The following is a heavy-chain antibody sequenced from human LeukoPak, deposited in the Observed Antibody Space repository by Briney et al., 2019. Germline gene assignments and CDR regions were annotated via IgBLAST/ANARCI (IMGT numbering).Heavy chain of an antibody. CDR2: IYPGDSDT. CDR1: GYSFTSYW. J-gene: IGHJ4*02. Sequence: GESLKISCKGSGYSFTSYWIGWVRQMPGKGLEWMGIIYPGDSDTRYSPSFQGQVTISADKSISTAYLQWSSLKASDTAMYYCARQVAPLIDTAMVTNYFDCWGQGTLVTVSS. D-gene: IGHD5-18*01. CDR3: ARQVAPLIDTAMVTNYFDC. V-gene: IGHV5-51*01.